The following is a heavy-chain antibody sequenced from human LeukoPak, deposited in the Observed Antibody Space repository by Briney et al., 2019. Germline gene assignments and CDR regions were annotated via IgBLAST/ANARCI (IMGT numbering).Heavy chain of an antibody. Sequence: GGSLRLSCAASGFTFSSFWMSWVRQAPGRGLEWVATIRQDGSQKYYLDSVKGRFTISRDNAKNSLYLQMNSLRAEDTAVYYCAKGHYSGSYFFRYVFDPWGQGTLVTVSS. D-gene: IGHD1-26*01. CDR1: GFTFSSFW. CDR3: AKGHYSGSYFFRYVFDP. CDR2: IRQDGSQK. J-gene: IGHJ5*02. V-gene: IGHV3-7*01.